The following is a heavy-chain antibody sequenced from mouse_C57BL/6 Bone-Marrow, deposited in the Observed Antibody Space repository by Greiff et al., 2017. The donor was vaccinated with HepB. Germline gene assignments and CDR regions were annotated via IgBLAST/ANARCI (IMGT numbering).Heavy chain of an antibody. CDR1: GYSITSGYY. Sequence: ESGPGLVKPSQSLSLTCSVTGYSITSGYYWNWIRQFPGNKLEWMGYISYDGSNNYNPSLKNRISITRDTSKNQFFLKLNSVTTEDTATYYCARAYDYPSYAMDYWGQGTSVTVSS. J-gene: IGHJ4*01. V-gene: IGHV3-6*01. CDR2: ISYDGSN. CDR3: ARAYDYPSYAMDY. D-gene: IGHD2-4*01.